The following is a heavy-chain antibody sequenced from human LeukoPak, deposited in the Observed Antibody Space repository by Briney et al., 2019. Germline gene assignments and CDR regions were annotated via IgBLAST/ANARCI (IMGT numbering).Heavy chain of an antibody. Sequence: GGSLRLSCAASGFTFSSYAMSWVRQAPGKGLEGVSAISGSGGSTYYADSVKGRFTISRDNSKNTLYLQMNSLRAEDTAVYYCAKSEWFGELLDGVDYWGQGTLVTVSS. CDR2: ISGSGGST. D-gene: IGHD3-10*01. V-gene: IGHV3-23*01. CDR1: GFTFSSYA. J-gene: IGHJ4*02. CDR3: AKSEWFGELLDGVDY.